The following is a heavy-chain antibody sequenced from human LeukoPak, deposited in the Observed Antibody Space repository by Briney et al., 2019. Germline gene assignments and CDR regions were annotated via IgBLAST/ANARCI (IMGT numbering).Heavy chain of an antibody. CDR2: IKQDGSEK. CDR3: AREKGYSCGPYFDY. Sequence: PGGSLRLSCAASGFTFSSYWMSWVRQAPGKGLEWVANIKQDGSEKYYVDSVKGRFTISRDNAKNSLYLQMNSLRAEDTAVYYCAREKGYSCGPYFDYWGQGTLVTVSS. V-gene: IGHV3-7*01. CDR1: GFTFSSYW. D-gene: IGHD5-18*01. J-gene: IGHJ4*02.